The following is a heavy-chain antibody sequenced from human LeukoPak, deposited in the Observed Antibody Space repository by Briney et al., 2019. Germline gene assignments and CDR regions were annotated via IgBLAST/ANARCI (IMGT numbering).Heavy chain of an antibody. Sequence: ASVKVSCKASGYTFTSYYMHWVRQTPGQGLEWMGILNPSGGSTNYAQKFQGRVTMTRDTSTSTVYMELSSLRSEDTAVYYCATSVCSGGSCYSYFDYWGQGTLVTVSS. J-gene: IGHJ4*02. CDR3: ATSVCSGGSCYSYFDY. CDR1: GYTFTSYY. V-gene: IGHV1-46*01. D-gene: IGHD2-15*01. CDR2: LNPSGGST.